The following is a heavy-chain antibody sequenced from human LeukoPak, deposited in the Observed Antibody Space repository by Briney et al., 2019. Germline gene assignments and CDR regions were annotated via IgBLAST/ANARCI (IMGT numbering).Heavy chain of an antibody. D-gene: IGHD2-21*02. CDR3: ARDGLAYCGGDCSPWWFDP. Sequence: ASVKVSCKASGYTFTSYGISWVRQAPGQGLEWMGWISAYNGNTNYAQKLQGRVAMTTDTSTSTAYMELRSLRSDDTAVYYCARDGLAYCGGDCSPWWFDPWGQGTLVTVSS. V-gene: IGHV1-18*01. J-gene: IGHJ5*02. CDR1: GYTFTSYG. CDR2: ISAYNGNT.